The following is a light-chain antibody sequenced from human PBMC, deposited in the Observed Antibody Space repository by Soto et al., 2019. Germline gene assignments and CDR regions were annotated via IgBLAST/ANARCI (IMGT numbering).Light chain of an antibody. Sequence: QSVLTQPASVSGSPGQSITISCAGTSSDVGGYNYVSWYQQLPGKAPQLVIYDVTHRPSGVSDRFSGSRSGNTASPSISGLQAEDEADYYCTSFTSGSTPYVLGTGTKVTVL. CDR3: TSFTSGSTPYV. CDR2: DVT. J-gene: IGLJ1*01. V-gene: IGLV2-14*03. CDR1: SSDVGGYNY.